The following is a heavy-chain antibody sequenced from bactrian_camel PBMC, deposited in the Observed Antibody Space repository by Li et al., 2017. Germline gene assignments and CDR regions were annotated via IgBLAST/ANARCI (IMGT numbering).Heavy chain of an antibody. CDR2: IFSDGTSS. D-gene: IGHD2*01. J-gene: IGHJ6*01. V-gene: IGHV3S7*01. Sequence: HVQLVESGGGLVQPGGSLTLSCAASGFTFSRTGMTWVRQAPGKGLEWVSGIFSDGTSSYYADSVKGRFTISQDNAKNTVYLQLNSLKPEDTAMYFCAADWQPYCSDLSLLHATDDFGYWGHGTQVTVS. CDR1: GFTFSRTG. CDR3: AADWQPYCSDLSLLHATDDFGY.